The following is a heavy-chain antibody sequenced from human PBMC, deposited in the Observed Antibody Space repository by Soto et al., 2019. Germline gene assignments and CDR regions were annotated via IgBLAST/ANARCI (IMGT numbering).Heavy chain of an antibody. V-gene: IGHV3-23*01. CDR3: AKSGSHSYFDY. D-gene: IGHD1-26*01. J-gene: IGHJ4*02. CDR1: GFTFSSYA. Sequence: GSLRLSCAASGFTFSSYAMNWVRQAPGKGLEWVSAISNSGGNTYYADSVKGRFTISRDNSKNTLYLQMNSLRTEDTAVYYCAKSGSHSYFDYWGQGTLVPVSS. CDR2: ISNSGGNT.